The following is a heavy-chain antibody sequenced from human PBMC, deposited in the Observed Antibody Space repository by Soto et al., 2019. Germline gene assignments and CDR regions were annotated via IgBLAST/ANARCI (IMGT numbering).Heavy chain of an antibody. CDR2: ICWDDDK. Sequence: SGPTLVNPTQTLTLPCTFSGFSHSTSGVGVGWIRQPPGKALEWLALICWDDDKRYSPSLKSRLTITKDTSKNQVVLTMTNMDHVETATYYCANSRRSRWYGNWFDPWGPGTLVTVSS. CDR3: ANSRRSRWYGNWFDP. D-gene: IGHD6-13*01. CDR1: GFSHSTSGVG. V-gene: IGHV2-5*02. J-gene: IGHJ5*02.